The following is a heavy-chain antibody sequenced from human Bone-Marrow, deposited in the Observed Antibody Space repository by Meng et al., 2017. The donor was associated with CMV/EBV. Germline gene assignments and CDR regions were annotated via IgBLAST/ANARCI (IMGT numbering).Heavy chain of an antibody. J-gene: IGHJ4*02. D-gene: IGHD6-13*01. V-gene: IGHV3-48*03. Sequence: GGSLRLSCAASGFTFSSYEMNWVRQAPGKGLEWVSYIGTSGSTKYYADSVKGRFTISRDNAKNSLYLQMTSLRAEDTAVYYCAREVASAGPAFDYWGQGTLVTVSS. CDR3: AREVASAGPAFDY. CDR2: IGTSGSTK. CDR1: GFTFSSYE.